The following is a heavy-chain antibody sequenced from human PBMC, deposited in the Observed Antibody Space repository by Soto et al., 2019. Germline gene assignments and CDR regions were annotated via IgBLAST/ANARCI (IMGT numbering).Heavy chain of an antibody. CDR1: GGTFSSYA. CDR3: ARVLKGQGRSGYILPN. V-gene: IGHV1-69*12. CDR2: IIPIFGTA. Sequence: QVQLVQSGAEVKKPGSSVKVSSKASGGTFSSYAISWVRQAPGQGLEWMGGIIPIFGTANYAQKFQGRVTITADESTSTAYMELSSLRSEDTAVYYCARVLKGQGRSGYILPNWGQGTLVTVSS. D-gene: IGHD5-12*01. J-gene: IGHJ1*01.